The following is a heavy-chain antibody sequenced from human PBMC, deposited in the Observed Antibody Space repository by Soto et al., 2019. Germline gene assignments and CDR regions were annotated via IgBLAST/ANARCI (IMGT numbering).Heavy chain of an antibody. Sequence: GGSLRLSCAASGFTVSSNYMSWVRQAPGKGLEWVSVIYSGGSTYYADSVKGRFTISRDNSKNTLYLQMNSLRAEDTAVYYCARDKVTLEDYYGMDVWGQGTTVTVSS. CDR1: GFTVSSNY. CDR2: IYSGGST. D-gene: IGHD1-1*01. CDR3: ARDKVTLEDYYGMDV. J-gene: IGHJ6*02. V-gene: IGHV3-53*01.